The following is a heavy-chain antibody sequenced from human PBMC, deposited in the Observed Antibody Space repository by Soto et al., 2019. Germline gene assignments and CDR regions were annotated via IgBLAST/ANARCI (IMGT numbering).Heavy chain of an antibody. CDR2: IYYTGST. CDR1: GDSINNYY. D-gene: IGHD6-13*01. V-gene: IGHV4-59*01. J-gene: IGHJ4*02. CDR3: AKYRRTEAEGFTLDY. Sequence: SETLSLTCTVSGDSINNYYWSWIRQPPGKRLEWIGYIYYTGSTTYNPSLESRVTMSVDTSKNQFSLKLNSVNAADTAVYYCAKYRRTEAEGFTLDYWGRGTLVTVSS.